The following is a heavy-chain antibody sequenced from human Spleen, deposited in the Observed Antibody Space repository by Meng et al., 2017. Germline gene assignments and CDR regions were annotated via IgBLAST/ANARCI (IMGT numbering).Heavy chain of an antibody. CDR1: GFIFSSYA. V-gene: IGHV3-74*01. CDR2: INPDGNTP. D-gene: IGHD1-1*01. CDR3: TNDRLSH. Sequence: GESLKISCAASGFIFSSYAMSWVRQAPGKGLEWVSLINPDGNTPTYADSVKGRFTISRDNAKSTPYLQLNSLRAEDTAVYYCTNDRLSHWGQGTLVTVSS. J-gene: IGHJ1*01.